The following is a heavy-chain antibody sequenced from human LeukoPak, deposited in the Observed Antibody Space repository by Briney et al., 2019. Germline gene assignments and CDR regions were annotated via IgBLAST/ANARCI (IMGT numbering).Heavy chain of an antibody. J-gene: IGHJ4*02. D-gene: IGHD7-27*01. Sequence: PGGSLRLSCAASGFTFSTYAMSWVRQAPGKGLQWVSTITDTGGLTYYPDSVKGRFTISRDNAKNSLYLQMNSLRAEDTALYYCARETTGDPFDYWGQGTLVTVSS. V-gene: IGHV3-23*01. CDR2: ITDTGGLT. CDR1: GFTFSTYA. CDR3: ARETTGDPFDY.